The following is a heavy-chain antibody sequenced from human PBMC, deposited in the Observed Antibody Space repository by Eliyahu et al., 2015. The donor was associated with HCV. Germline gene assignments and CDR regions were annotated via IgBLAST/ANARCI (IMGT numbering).Heavy chain of an antibody. CDR3: AHRRAYTHGYWHFDL. J-gene: IGHJ2*01. D-gene: IGHD5-18*01. CDR1: GFSLSTSGVG. CDR2: IYWDDEK. Sequence: QITLKESGPTVVKPTQTLTLTCTFSGFSLSTSGVGVGWIRQPPGKALEWLALIYWDDEKRYNPXLNSRLXITKDTSTNQVVLTXTNMDXVDTATXYCAHRRAYTHGYWHFDLWGRGTLVTVSS. V-gene: IGHV2-5*02.